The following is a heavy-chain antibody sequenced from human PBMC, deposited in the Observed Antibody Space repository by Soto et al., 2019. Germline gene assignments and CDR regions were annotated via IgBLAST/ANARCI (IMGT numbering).Heavy chain of an antibody. V-gene: IGHV3-23*01. CDR1: GFTFSGYA. CDR2: ISGGGDAT. J-gene: IGHJ2*01. Sequence: EVQLLDSGGGLVQPGGSLRLSCAASGFTFSGYALTWVRQAPGKGLEWVSAISGGGDATFYADSVKGRFTISRDNSKNTLYLQMNTLRAEDTAVYYCARKVSGSTGRTDKWYFDLWGRGTLVTVSS. D-gene: IGHD3-10*01. CDR3: ARKVSGSTGRTDKWYFDL.